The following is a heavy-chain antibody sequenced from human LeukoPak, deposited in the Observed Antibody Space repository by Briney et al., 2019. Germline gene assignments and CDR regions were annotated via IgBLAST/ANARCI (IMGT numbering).Heavy chain of an antibody. CDR1: GLTFSNYA. V-gene: IGHV3-23*01. D-gene: IGHD3-16*02. CDR3: GYTNNFYH. CDR2: ISGSGTGP. J-gene: IGHJ4*02. Sequence: PGGSLRLSCAASGLTFSNYAMTWVRQAPGKGLELVSAISGSGTGPYYADSVRGRFTISRDNSKNTLYLQMNSLRAEDTAVYYCGYTNNFYHWGQGTLVVVSS.